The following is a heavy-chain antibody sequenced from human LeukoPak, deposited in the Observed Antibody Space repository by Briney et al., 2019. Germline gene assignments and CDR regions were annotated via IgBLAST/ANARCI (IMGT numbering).Heavy chain of an antibody. CDR2: FSGSGGST. D-gene: IGHD1-26*01. CDR1: GFTFSSYA. Sequence: TGGSLRLSCAASGFTFSSYAMSWVRQAPGKGLEWVSAFSGSGGSTCYADSVKGRFTISRDNSKNTLYLQMNSLRAEDTAVYYCAKDFRGGSYGDYFDYWGQGTLVTVSS. J-gene: IGHJ4*02. CDR3: AKDFRGGSYGDYFDY. V-gene: IGHV3-23*01.